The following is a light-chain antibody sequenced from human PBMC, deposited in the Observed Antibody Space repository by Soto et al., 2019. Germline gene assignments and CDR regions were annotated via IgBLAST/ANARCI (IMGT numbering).Light chain of an antibody. V-gene: IGKV1-5*01. CDR3: QQHNSFSIT. CDR1: ESINNW. CDR2: DAS. Sequence: DMQLTQSPSTLSASVGDRASITCRASESINNWLAWLQKKPGRAPKVLIYDASTLESGVPSRFSGSRSGTEFTLAISSLQPDDSATYYCQQHNSFSITFGQGTRLEIK. J-gene: IGKJ5*01.